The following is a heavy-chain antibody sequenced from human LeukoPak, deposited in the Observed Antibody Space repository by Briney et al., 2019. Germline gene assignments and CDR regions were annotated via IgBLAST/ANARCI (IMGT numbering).Heavy chain of an antibody. D-gene: IGHD3-10*01. CDR1: GGSISSGPYF. Sequence: PSETLSLTCSVSGGSISSGPYFWSWIRQSPGQGLEWIGYIWPSGSTNYNPSLKSRVTISVDTSKNQFSLKLTSVTAADTAVYYCARVWGVIMDAFDIWGQGTMVTVSS. CDR2: IWPSGST. J-gene: IGHJ3*02. V-gene: IGHV4-30-2*06. CDR3: ARVWGVIMDAFDI.